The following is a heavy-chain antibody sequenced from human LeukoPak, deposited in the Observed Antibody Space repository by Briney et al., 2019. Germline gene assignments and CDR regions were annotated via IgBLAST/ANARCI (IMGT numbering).Heavy chain of an antibody. J-gene: IGHJ4*02. Sequence: PGGSLRLSCAASGFTFKTYSMNWVRQAPGKGLDWVSYISFSGSIKNYADSVKGRFTISRDNAKNSLYLQMNSLRAEDTAVYYCARNSIPPYWGQGTLVTVSS. CDR2: ISFSGSIK. V-gene: IGHV3-48*01. D-gene: IGHD2-21*01. CDR3: ARNSIPPY. CDR1: GFTFKTYS.